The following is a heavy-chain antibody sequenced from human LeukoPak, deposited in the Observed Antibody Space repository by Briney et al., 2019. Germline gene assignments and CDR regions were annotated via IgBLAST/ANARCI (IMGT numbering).Heavy chain of an antibody. CDR3: TRGNIPYSESYYGL. D-gene: IGHD1-26*01. CDR2: IRSKAFGGTT. V-gene: IGHV3-49*04. Sequence: PGRSLKLSCTAFGFTFGDYAMSWVRQAPGKGLEWVGFIRSKAFGGTTEYAASVKGRFTISRDDSKSIAYLQMNSMKTEDTAVYYCTRGNIPYSESYYGLWGQGTLVTVSS. J-gene: IGHJ4*02. CDR1: GFTFGDYA.